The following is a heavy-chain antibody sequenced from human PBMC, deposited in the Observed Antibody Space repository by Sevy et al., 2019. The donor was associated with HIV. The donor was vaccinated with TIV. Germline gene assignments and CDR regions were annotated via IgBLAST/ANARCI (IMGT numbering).Heavy chain of an antibody. V-gene: IGHV4-59*01. CDR2: IYYSGSS. CDR3: ARDSAVVPRALVY. J-gene: IGHJ4*02. Sequence: SETLSLTCNVSGDSISSYFWSWFRQPPGKGLEWIGYIYYSGSSEYNPSLRSRVTISIDTCKKYLSMKLTFVTAADTVVYYCARDSAVVPRALVYWGQGTLVTVSS. D-gene: IGHD2-15*01. CDR1: GDSISSYF.